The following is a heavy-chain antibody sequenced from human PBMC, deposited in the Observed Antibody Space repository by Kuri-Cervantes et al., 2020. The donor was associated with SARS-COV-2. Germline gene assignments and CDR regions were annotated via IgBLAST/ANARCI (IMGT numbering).Heavy chain of an antibody. Sequence: GSLRLSCAVYGGSFSGYYWSWIRQPPGKGLEWIGEINHSGSTNYNPSLKSRVTISVDTSKNQFSLKLSSVTAADTAVYYCARVGLVGAFHWGKETTRGHFDYWGQGTLVTVSS. CDR2: INHSGST. D-gene: IGHD1-26*01. CDR1: GGSFSGYY. V-gene: IGHV4-34*01. CDR3: ARVGLVGAFHWGKETTRGHFDY. J-gene: IGHJ4*02.